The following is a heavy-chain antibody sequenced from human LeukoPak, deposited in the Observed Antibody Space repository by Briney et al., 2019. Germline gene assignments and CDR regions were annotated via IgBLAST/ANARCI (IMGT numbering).Heavy chain of an antibody. CDR1: GYTFTGYF. Sequence: ASVKVSCKASGYTFTGYFMHWVRQAPGQGLEWMGRINPNGGGTIYAQKFQGRVTMTRDTSISTAYMELSRLRSDDTAVYYCARSFLPDDYWGQGTLVTVSS. D-gene: IGHD1-14*01. J-gene: IGHJ4*02. CDR2: INPNGGGT. V-gene: IGHV1-2*06. CDR3: ARSFLPDDY.